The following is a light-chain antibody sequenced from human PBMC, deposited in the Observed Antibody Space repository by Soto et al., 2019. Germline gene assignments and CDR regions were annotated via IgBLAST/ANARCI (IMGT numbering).Light chain of an antibody. CDR2: GAS. CDR3: QQYNNWSGT. CDR1: QSVSSN. V-gene: IGKV3-15*01. J-gene: IGKJ2*01. Sequence: EIVMTQSPATLSVSPGERATLSCRASQSVSSNLAWYQQKPGQAPRLLIYGASTRATGIPARFNGSGSGTEFTLTISSLQSEDFAVYYCQQYNNWSGTFGQGTKLEIK.